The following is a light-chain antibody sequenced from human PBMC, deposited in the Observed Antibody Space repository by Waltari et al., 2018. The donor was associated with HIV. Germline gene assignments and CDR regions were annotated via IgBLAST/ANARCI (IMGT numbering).Light chain of an antibody. CDR2: DSS. CDR3: QQRSTWPLVT. V-gene: IGKV3-11*01. CDR1: QSVSDY. J-gene: IGKJ3*01. Sequence: EIVLTQSPATLSLSPGDRATLSCRATQSVSDYLVSYQQRPGKAPRLLIYDSSHRAAGVPPRVSGSGSGTEFTLTISRLEPEDFAVYYCQQRSTWPLVTFGPGTILDVK.